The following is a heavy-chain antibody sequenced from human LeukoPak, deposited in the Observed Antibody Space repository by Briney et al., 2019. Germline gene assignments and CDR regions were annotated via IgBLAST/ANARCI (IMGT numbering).Heavy chain of an antibody. Sequence: GGSLRLSCAASVFTLSSYSMNGVRQAPGKRLEWVSSISSSISYIYYADSVKGRFTISRDNAKNSLYLQMNRLRGEDTAVSYCASPIVGATTLDYWGQGTLVTVSS. CDR2: ISSSISYI. CDR1: VFTLSSYS. V-gene: IGHV3-21*01. CDR3: ASPIVGATTLDY. J-gene: IGHJ4*02. D-gene: IGHD1-26*01.